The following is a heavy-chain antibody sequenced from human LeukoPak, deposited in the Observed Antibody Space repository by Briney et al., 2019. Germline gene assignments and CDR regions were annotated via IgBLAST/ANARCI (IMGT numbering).Heavy chain of an antibody. D-gene: IGHD3-22*01. V-gene: IGHV4-39*01. CDR3: ASMAVVNYPDAFDI. CDR2: IYYSGST. Sequence: SETLSLTCTVSGRSISSSSYYCGWIRQPPGKGLEWIGSIYYSGSTYYNPSLKSRVTISVDTSKNQFSLKLSSVTAADTAVYYCASMAVVNYPDAFDIWGQGTMVTVSS. CDR1: GRSISSSSYY. J-gene: IGHJ3*02.